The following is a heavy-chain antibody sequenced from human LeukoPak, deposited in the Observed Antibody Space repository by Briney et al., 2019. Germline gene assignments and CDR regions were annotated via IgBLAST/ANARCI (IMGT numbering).Heavy chain of an antibody. Sequence: GGSLRLSCAASGFTVNSNYMSWVRQAPGKGLEWVSVIYSGGGTFYADSAKGRFTISRDNSKNTLYLQMNSLRVEDTAVYHCARDSNGPGYWGQGTLVTVSS. CDR1: GFTVNSNY. CDR3: ARDSNGPGY. V-gene: IGHV3-53*01. J-gene: IGHJ4*02. D-gene: IGHD2-8*01. CDR2: IYSGGGT.